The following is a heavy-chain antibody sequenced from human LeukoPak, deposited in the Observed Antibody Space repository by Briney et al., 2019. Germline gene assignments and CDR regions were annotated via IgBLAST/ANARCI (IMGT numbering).Heavy chain of an antibody. D-gene: IGHD1-26*01. Sequence: SETLSLTCTVSGGSISSSSYYWGWIRQPPGKGLEWIGSIYYSGSTYYNPSLKSRVTISVDTSKNQFSLKLSSVTAADTAVYYCARDNSVGDTAWWFDPWGQGTLVTVSP. J-gene: IGHJ5*02. V-gene: IGHV4-39*07. CDR3: ARDNSVGDTAWWFDP. CDR1: GGSISSSSYY. CDR2: IYYSGST.